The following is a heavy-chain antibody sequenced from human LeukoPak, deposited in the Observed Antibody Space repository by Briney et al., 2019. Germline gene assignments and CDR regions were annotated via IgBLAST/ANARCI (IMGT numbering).Heavy chain of an antibody. J-gene: IGHJ3*02. D-gene: IGHD5-12*01. CDR3: ARDLYIGYDWVGLNI. CDR1: GXSIRSYY. Sequence: SETLSLTCTVSGXSIRSYYWSWIRQPPGKGLEWIGYIYYSGSTNYNPSLKSRVSISVDTSKNQFSLKLSSVTAADTAVYYCARDLYIGYDWVGLNIWGQGTVVTVSS. V-gene: IGHV4-59*01. CDR2: IYYSGST.